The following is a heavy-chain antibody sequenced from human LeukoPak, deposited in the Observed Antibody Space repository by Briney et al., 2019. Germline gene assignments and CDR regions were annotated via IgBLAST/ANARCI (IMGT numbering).Heavy chain of an antibody. V-gene: IGHV3-21*01. CDR3: ARAQYCSGGSRYQYYFDY. J-gene: IGHJ4*02. Sequence: GGSLRLSCAASGFTFSSYSMNWVRQAPGKGLEWVSSISSSSSYIYYADSVKGRFTISRDNAKNSLYLQMNSLRAEDTAVYYCARAQYCSGGSRYQYYFDYWGQGTLVTVSS. D-gene: IGHD2-15*01. CDR1: GFTFSSYS. CDR2: ISSSSSYI.